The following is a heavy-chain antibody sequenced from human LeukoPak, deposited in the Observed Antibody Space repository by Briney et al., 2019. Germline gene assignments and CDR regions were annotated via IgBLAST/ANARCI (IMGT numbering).Heavy chain of an antibody. Sequence: ASVKVSCKASGYTFTSYYMHWVRQAHGQGLEWMGRIIPILGIANYAQKFQGRVTITADKSTSTAYMELSSLRSEDTAVYYCARGLNDYWGQGTLVTVSS. CDR3: ARGLNDY. CDR1: GYTFTSYY. V-gene: IGHV1-69*04. CDR2: IIPILGIA. J-gene: IGHJ4*02.